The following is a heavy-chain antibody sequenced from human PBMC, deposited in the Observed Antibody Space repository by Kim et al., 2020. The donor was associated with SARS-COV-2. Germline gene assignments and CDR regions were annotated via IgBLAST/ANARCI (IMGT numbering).Heavy chain of an antibody. CDR2: ISYDGSNK. D-gene: IGHD3-16*01. J-gene: IGHJ3*02. CDR3: ARDGGHRAFDI. CDR1: GFTFSSYA. V-gene: IGHV3-30*04. Sequence: GGSLRLSCAASGFTFSSYAMHWVRQAPGKGLEWVAVISYDGSNKYYADSVKGRFTISRDNSKNTLYLQMNSLRAEDTAVYYCARDGGHRAFDIWGQGTMVTVSS.